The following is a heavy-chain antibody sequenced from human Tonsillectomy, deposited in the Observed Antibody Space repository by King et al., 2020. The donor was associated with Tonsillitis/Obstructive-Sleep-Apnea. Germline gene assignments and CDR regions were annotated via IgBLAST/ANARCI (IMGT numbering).Heavy chain of an antibody. CDR1: GFTFSDRY. CDR3: ARAGTRSDVVVAPAAKNYYNYMDV. CDR2: ISGRGTYT. J-gene: IGHJ6*03. V-gene: IGHV3-11*05. D-gene: IGHD2-2*01. Sequence: VQLVESGGGLVKPGRSLTLSCAASGFTFSDRYMSWIRQAPGKGLEWVSYISGRGTYTNYADSVKGRFTIFRDNAKNSLYLQMNSRRAADTAVYFCARAGTRSDVVVAPAAKNYYNYMDVWGKGTTVTVSS.